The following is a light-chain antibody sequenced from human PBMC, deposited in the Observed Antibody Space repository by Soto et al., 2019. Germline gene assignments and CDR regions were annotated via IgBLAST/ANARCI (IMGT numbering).Light chain of an antibody. CDR2: GAS. Sequence: EIVLTQSPGTLSLSPGERATLSCRASQSVSSSYLAWYQQKPGQAPRLLIYGASSRATGIPDRFSGSGSGTEFTLTISSLEPEDFVVYYCQQYGSSPPYTFGQGTKLEIK. CDR3: QQYGSSPPYT. J-gene: IGKJ2*01. CDR1: QSVSSSY. V-gene: IGKV3-20*01.